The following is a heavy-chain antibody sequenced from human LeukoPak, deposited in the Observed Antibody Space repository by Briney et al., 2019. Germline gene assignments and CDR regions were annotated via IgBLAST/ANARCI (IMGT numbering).Heavy chain of an antibody. CDR1: GYTFTSYY. CDR3: ARDSSYDFWSGFSKFDP. CDR2: INPSGGST. J-gene: IGHJ5*02. Sequence: GASVKVSCKASGYTFTSYYMNWVRQAPGQGLEWMGIINPSGGSTSYAQKFQGRVTMTRDTSTSTVYMELSSLRSEDTAVYYCARDSSYDFWSGFSKFDPWGQGTLVTVSS. V-gene: IGHV1-46*01. D-gene: IGHD3-3*01.